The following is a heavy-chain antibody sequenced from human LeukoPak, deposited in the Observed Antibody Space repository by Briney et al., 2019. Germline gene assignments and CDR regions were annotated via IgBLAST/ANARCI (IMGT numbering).Heavy chain of an antibody. CDR1: GGSISSYY. CDR3: ARQIYGDLYYFDY. J-gene: IGHJ4*02. D-gene: IGHD4-17*01. V-gene: IGHV4-59*08. CDR2: IYYSENT. Sequence: PSETLSLTCTVSGGSISSYYWSWIRQPPGKGLEWIGYIYYSENTNYNPSLKSRVTMSVDTSNNQFSLRLSPVTAADTAVYYCARQIYGDLYYFDYWGQGTLVTVSS.